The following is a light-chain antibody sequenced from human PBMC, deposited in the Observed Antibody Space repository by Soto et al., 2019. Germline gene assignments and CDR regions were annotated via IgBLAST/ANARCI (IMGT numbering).Light chain of an antibody. V-gene: IGLV2-14*03. CDR3: SSYTSSNTYV. Sequence: QSVLTQPASVSRSPGQSITISCTGTISDVSGYNFVSWYQQYPGKAPKLMIYDVSNRPSGVSNRFSGSKSGNTASLTISGLQAEDEADYYCSSYTSSNTYVFGAGTKVTVL. J-gene: IGLJ1*01. CDR2: DVS. CDR1: ISDVSGYNF.